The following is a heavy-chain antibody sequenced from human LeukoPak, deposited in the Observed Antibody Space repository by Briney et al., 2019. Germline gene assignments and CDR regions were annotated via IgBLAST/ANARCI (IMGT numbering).Heavy chain of an antibody. J-gene: IGHJ5*02. CDR1: GFTFSSYA. Sequence: GGSLRLSCAASGFTFSSYAMHWVRQAPGKGLEWVAVISYDGSNKYYADSVKGRFTISRDNSKNTLYLQMNSLRAEDTALYYCAKDASYSSGWYGGWFDPWGQGTLVTVSS. V-gene: IGHV3-30-3*01. CDR2: ISYDGSNK. CDR3: AKDASYSSGWYGGWFDP. D-gene: IGHD6-19*01.